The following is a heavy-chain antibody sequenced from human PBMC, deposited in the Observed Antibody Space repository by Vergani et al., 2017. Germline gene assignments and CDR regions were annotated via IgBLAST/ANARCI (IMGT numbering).Heavy chain of an antibody. V-gene: IGHV4-34*01. CDR1: GGSFSGYY. CDR3: ARGKVGPYSSSWYYDY. Sequence: QVQLQQWGAGLLKPSETLSLTCAVYGGSFSGYYWSWIRQPPGKGLEWIGEINHSGRTNYNPSLKSRVTISVDTSKNQFSLKLSSVTAADTAVYYCARGKVGPYSSSWYYDYWGQGTLVTVSS. CDR2: INHSGRT. J-gene: IGHJ4*02. D-gene: IGHD6-13*01.